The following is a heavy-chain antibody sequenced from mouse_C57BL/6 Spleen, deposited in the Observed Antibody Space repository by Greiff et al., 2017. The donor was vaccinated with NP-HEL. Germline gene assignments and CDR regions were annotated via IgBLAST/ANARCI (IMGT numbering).Heavy chain of an antibody. D-gene: IGHD1-1*01. V-gene: IGHV2-2*01. CDR3: AGYYYGRDYAMDY. J-gene: IGHJ4*01. CDR2: IWSGGST. Sequence: VKLVESGPGLVQPSQSLSITCTVSGFSLTSYGVHWVRQSPGKGLEWLGVIWSGGSTDYNAAFISRLSISKDNSKSQVFFKMNSLQADDTAIYYCAGYYYGRDYAMDYWGQGTSVTVSS. CDR1: GFSLTSYG.